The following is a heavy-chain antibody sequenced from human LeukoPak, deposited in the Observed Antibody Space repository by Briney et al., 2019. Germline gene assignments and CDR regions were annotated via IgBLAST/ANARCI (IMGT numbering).Heavy chain of an antibody. CDR2: INHSGST. CDR3: ARGRGGSSWPLYYYGMDV. CDR1: GGSFSGYY. Sequence: SETLSLTCAVYGGSFSGYYCSWIRQPPGKGLEWIGEINHSGSTNYNPSLKSRVTISVDTSKNQFSLKLSSVTAADTAVYYCARGRGGSSWPLYYYGMDVWGQGTTVTVSS. J-gene: IGHJ6*02. V-gene: IGHV4-34*01. D-gene: IGHD6-13*01.